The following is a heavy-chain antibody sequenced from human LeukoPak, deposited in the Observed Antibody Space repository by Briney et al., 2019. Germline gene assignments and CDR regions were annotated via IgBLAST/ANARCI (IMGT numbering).Heavy chain of an antibody. J-gene: IGHJ4*02. V-gene: IGHV3-30-3*01. CDR2: ISYDGSNK. Sequence: PGRSLRLSCAASGFTFSSYAMHWVSQAPGKGLEWVAVISYDGSNKYYADSVTGRFTISRDNSKNTLYLQMNSLRAEDTAVYYWASDQRTYYYDSSGFPLNYWGQGTLVTVSS. CDR1: GFTFSSYA. D-gene: IGHD3-22*01. CDR3: ASDQRTYYYDSSGFPLNY.